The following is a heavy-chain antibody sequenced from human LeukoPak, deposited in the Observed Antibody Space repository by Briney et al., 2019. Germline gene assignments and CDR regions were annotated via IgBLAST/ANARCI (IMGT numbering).Heavy chain of an antibody. J-gene: IGHJ4*02. CDR3: ARDTRSGVSRGLRPFDY. CDR2: IYYSGST. CDR1: GGSISSYY. Sequence: SETLSLTCTVSGGSISSYYWSWIRQPPGKGLEWIGYIYYSGSTNYNPSLKSRVTISVDTSKNQFSLKLSSVTAADTAVYYCARDTRSGVSRGLRPFDYWGQGTLVTVSS. V-gene: IGHV4-59*01. D-gene: IGHD5-12*01.